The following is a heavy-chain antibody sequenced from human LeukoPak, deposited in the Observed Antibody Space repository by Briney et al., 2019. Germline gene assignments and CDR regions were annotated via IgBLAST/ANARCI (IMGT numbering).Heavy chain of an antibody. J-gene: IGHJ4*02. CDR1: GFSFGDYA. D-gene: IGHD1/OR15-1a*01. Sequence: GGSLRLPCTGSGFSFGDYAMSWVRQAPGKGLEWVGFIRSKSYGGTTEYAASVKGRFNISRDESKSIAHLQMNGLKTEDTAVYYCSGNNGWQPIGDHWGQGTLVTVSS. CDR3: SGNNGWQPIGDH. V-gene: IGHV3-49*04. CDR2: IRSKSYGGTT.